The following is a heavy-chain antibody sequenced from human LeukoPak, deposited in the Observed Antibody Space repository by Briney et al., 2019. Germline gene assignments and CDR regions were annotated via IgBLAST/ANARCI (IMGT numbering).Heavy chain of an antibody. CDR3: ARRDSSGWLNNFDY. CDR2: IYYSGNT. Sequence: SETLSLTCTVSGGSISSSSYYWGWIRQPPGKGLEWIGSIYYSGNTYYNPSLKSRVTISVDTSKNQFSLKLSSVTAADTAVYYCARRDSSGWLNNFDYWGQGTLVTVSS. J-gene: IGHJ4*02. V-gene: IGHV4-39*01. D-gene: IGHD6-19*01. CDR1: GGSISSSSYY.